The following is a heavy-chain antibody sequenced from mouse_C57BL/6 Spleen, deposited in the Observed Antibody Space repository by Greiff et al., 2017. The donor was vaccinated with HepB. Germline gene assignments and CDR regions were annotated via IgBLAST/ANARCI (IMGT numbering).Heavy chain of an antibody. CDR1: GFTFNTYA. CDR3: VRGLQGAPLYAMDY. J-gene: IGHJ4*01. V-gene: IGHV10-3*01. D-gene: IGHD3-2*02. Sequence: EVQVVESGGGLVQPKGSLKLSCAASGFTFNTYAMHWVRQAPGKGLEWVARIRSKSSNYATYYADSVKDRFTISRDDSQSMLYLQMNNLKTEDTAMYYCVRGLQGAPLYAMDYWGQGTSVTVSS. CDR2: IRSKSSNYAT.